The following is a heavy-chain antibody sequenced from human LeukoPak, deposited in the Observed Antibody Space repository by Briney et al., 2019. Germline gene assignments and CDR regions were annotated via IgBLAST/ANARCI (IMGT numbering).Heavy chain of an antibody. D-gene: IGHD3-9*01. Sequence: TGGSLRLSCAASGFTFSDYNMNWVRQAPGKGLEWVSYITNGGSTIHHADSVKGRFTISRDNAKKTLYLQMNSLRAEDTAVYYCARSIGLTGGGVDVWGQGTTVTVSS. CDR3: ARSIGLTGGGVDV. J-gene: IGHJ6*02. CDR1: GFTFSDYN. V-gene: IGHV3-11*01. CDR2: ITNGGSTI.